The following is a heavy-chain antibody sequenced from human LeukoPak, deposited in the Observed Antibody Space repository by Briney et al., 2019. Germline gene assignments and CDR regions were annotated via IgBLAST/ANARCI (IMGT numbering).Heavy chain of an antibody. CDR2: IIPAFGTT. Sequence: ASVKVSCKASGDTFNSYAVAWVRQAPGQGLEWMGLIIPAFGTTHYAQKFQGRVTITSDRSTTTAYMELGSLTSEDTAVYYCAREYYGSGSYYGGYYLDYWGQGTLVTVSS. V-gene: IGHV1-69*06. J-gene: IGHJ4*02. D-gene: IGHD3-10*01. CDR1: GDTFNSYA. CDR3: AREYYGSGSYYGGYYLDY.